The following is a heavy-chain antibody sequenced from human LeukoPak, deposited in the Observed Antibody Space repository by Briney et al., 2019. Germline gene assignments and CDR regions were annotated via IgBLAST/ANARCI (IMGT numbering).Heavy chain of an antibody. CDR3: ARGVFVVVPADVNWFDP. CDR1: GYTFTGYY. V-gene: IGHV1-2*02. CDR2: INPNSGGT. J-gene: IGHJ5*02. D-gene: IGHD2-2*01. Sequence: ASVKVSCKASGYTFTGYYMHWVRQAPGQGLEWMGWINPNSGGTNYAQKFQGRVTMTRDTSISTAYMELSRLRSGDTAVYYCARGVFVVVPADVNWFDPWGQGTLVTVSS.